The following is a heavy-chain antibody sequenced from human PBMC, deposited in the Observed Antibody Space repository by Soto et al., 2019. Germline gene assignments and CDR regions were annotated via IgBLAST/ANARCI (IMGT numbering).Heavy chain of an antibody. CDR2: IYHSGST. Sequence: TSETLSLTCAVSGGSISSSDWWSWVRQPPGKGLEWIGEIYHSGSTNYNPSLKSRVTISVDKSKNQFSLKLSSVTAADTAVYYCAKFVAGSGWYVRWFDPWGQGTLVTVSS. J-gene: IGHJ5*02. D-gene: IGHD6-19*01. CDR3: AKFVAGSGWYVRWFDP. V-gene: IGHV4-4*02. CDR1: GGSISSSDW.